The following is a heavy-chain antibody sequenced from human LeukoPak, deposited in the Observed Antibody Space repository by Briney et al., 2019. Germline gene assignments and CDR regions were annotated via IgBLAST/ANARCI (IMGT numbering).Heavy chain of an antibody. J-gene: IGHJ6*02. D-gene: IGHD4-11*01. Sequence: SETLSLTCAVSGGSISSNNWWGWVRQPPGKGLEWIGEIYHSGSPNYNPSLKSRVTISVDKSRNHFSLNLSSVTAADTAVYYCARGSSNPNYYYYYGMDVWGQGTTVTVSS. V-gene: IGHV4-4*02. CDR2: IYHSGSP. CDR3: ARGSSNPNYYYYYGMDV. CDR1: GGSISSNNW.